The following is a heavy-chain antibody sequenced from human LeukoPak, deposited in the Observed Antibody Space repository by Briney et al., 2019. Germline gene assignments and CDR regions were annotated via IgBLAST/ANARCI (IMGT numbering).Heavy chain of an antibody. V-gene: IGHV1-69*05. CDR2: IIPIFGTA. CDR1: GGTFSSYA. Sequence: ASVKVSCKAFGGTFSSYAISWVRQAPGQGLEWMGGIIPIFGTANYAQKFQGRVTITTDESTSTAYMELSSLRSEDTAVYYCARTDYYDSSGTLVLGNLFDYWGQGTLVTVSS. D-gene: IGHD3-22*01. CDR3: ARTDYYDSSGTLVLGNLFDY. J-gene: IGHJ4*02.